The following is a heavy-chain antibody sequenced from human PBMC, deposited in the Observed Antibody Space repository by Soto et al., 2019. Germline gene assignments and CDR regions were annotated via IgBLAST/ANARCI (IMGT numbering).Heavy chain of an antibody. Sequence: GGSLRLSCTASGSTFPNYPMHWVRQAPDKGLERVAVISHDGVTKNSADSVKDRFTISRDNSRNTLYLQMNSLRIEDTAMYYCVRGGYSSSWERLDPWGQGTLVTVSS. CDR2: ISHDGVTK. CDR1: GSTFPNYP. V-gene: IGHV3-30-3*01. CDR3: VRGGYSSSWERLDP. J-gene: IGHJ5*02. D-gene: IGHD4-4*01.